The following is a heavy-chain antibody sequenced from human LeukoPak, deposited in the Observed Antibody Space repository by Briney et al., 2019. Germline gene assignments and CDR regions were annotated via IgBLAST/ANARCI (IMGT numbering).Heavy chain of an antibody. D-gene: IGHD3-22*01. V-gene: IGHV4-38-2*02. J-gene: IGHJ3*02. CDR3: ARGYGSYYDNTFDI. CDR2: IYHSGST. CDR1: GYSISSGYY. Sequence: SETLSLTCTVSGYSISSGYYWGWIRQPPGKGLEWIGSIYHSGSTYYNPSLKSRVTISVDTSKNQFSLKLSSVTAADTAVYYCARGYGSYYDNTFDIWGQGTMVTVSS.